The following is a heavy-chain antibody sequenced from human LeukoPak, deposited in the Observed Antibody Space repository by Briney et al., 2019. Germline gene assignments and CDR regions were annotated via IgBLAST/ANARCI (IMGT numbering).Heavy chain of an antibody. CDR3: ARDSGFWLY. D-gene: IGHD3-22*01. V-gene: IGHV4-39*07. CDR2: IYSDGDT. CDR1: GGSISSSSYY. J-gene: IGHJ4*02. Sequence: SETLSLTCTVSGGSISSSSYYWGWIRQPPGKGLEWIGNIYSDGDTSFNPSLKSRITMSVDTSKNQFSLKLNSVTAADTAVYFCARDSGFWLYWGQGTLVSVSS.